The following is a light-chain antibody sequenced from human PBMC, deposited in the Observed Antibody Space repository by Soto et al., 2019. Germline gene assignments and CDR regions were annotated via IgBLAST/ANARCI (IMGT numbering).Light chain of an antibody. J-gene: IGKJ5*01. V-gene: IGKV3-20*01. Sequence: EVVLTQSPGTLSLSPGERATLSCRASQSVNSNSLAWYQQKHGQAPRVFIYGASTRATGIPDRFSGSGSGTDFNLTISRLEHEDFAVYYCQQQGRSWITFGQGTRLEIK. CDR1: QSVNSNS. CDR3: QQQGRSWIT. CDR2: GAS.